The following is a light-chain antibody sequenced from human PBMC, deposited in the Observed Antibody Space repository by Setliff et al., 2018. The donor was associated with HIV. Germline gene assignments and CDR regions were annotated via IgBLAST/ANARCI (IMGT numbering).Light chain of an antibody. CDR2: EFS. CDR3: SSYTSSRSYV. CDR1: NSDVGGYDY. V-gene: IGLV2-14*01. Sequence: QSALTQPASVSGSPVQSITISCTGANSDVGGYDYVSWYQQHTGKAPKLMVSEFSNRPSGATDRFSGSKSGNTASLSISGLQAEDEADYYCSSYTSSRSYVFGTGTKVTVL. J-gene: IGLJ1*01.